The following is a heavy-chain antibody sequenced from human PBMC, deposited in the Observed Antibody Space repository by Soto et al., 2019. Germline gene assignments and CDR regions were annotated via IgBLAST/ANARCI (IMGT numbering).Heavy chain of an antibody. D-gene: IGHD5-18*01. J-gene: IGHJ6*04. CDR2: ISAYNGNT. V-gene: IGHV1-18*01. Sequence: QVQLVQSGAEVKKPGASVKVSCKASGYTFTSYGISWVRQAPGQGLERMGWISAYNGNTNNAKKLKGRVNMTTNTSTSTAYMELRSLRSDDTAVYYCAIEGEDTAMILTYCYGRDVWGKGTTVSVSS. CDR1: GYTFTSYG. CDR3: AIEGEDTAMILTYCYGRDV.